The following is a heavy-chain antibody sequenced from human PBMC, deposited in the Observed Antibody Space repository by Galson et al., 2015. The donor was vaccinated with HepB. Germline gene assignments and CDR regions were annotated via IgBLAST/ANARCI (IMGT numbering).Heavy chain of an antibody. D-gene: IGHD6-25*01. Sequence: SLRLSCAASGFTFNNAWMSWVRQAPGKGLEWVGRINSKTDGGTTDYAAPVKGRFSISRDDSKNILYLQMNSLKTGDTAVYYCTTDRTFSSVYYVNYYYYAMHVWGQGTTVTVSS. CDR1: GFTFNNAW. V-gene: IGHV3-15*01. CDR3: TTDRTFSSVYYVNYYYYAMHV. CDR2: INSKTDGGTT. J-gene: IGHJ6*02.